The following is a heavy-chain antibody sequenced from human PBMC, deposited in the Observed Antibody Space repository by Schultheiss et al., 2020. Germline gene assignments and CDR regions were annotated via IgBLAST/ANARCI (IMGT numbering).Heavy chain of an antibody. CDR1: GYTLTELS. CDR3: ASSFLVVPYDY. Sequence: ASVKVSCKVSGYTLTELSMHWVRQAPGKGLEWMGGIIPIFGTANYAQKFQGRVTMTRDTSTSTVYMELSSLRSEDTAVYYCASSFLVVPYDYWGQGTLVTGYS. D-gene: IGHD3-3*01. J-gene: IGHJ4*02. CDR2: IIPIFGTA. V-gene: IGHV1-24*01.